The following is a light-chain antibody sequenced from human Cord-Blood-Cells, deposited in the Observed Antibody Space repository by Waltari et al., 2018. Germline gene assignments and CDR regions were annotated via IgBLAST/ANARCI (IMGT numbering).Light chain of an antibody. Sequence: SYVLTQPPSVSVAPGKTARITCGGNNIGRKSVHWYQQKPGKAPVLVIYYDSDRPSGIPERFSGSNSGNTATLTISRVEAGDEADYYCQVWDSSSDHYVFGTGTKVTVL. V-gene: IGLV3-21*04. CDR1: NIGRKS. CDR3: QVWDSSSDHYV. CDR2: YDS. J-gene: IGLJ1*01.